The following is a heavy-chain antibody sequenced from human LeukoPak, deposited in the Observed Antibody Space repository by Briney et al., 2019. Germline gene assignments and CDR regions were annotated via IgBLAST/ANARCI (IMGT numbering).Heavy chain of an antibody. CDR2: IDDSGNT. D-gene: IGHD1-26*01. V-gene: IGHV4-59*01. J-gene: IGHJ3*02. Sequence: PSETLSLTCSVSGGSIRSYFWSWIRQPAGKGLEWIGYIDDSGNTNYNPSLKSRVTISVDTSKKQFSLKLSSVTAADTAFYYCARYIVSYPHDAFDIWGQGTMVTVSS. CDR3: ARYIVSYPHDAFDI. CDR1: GGSIRSYF.